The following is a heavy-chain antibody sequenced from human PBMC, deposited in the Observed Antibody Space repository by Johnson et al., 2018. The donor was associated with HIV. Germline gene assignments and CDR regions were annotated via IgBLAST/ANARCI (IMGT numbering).Heavy chain of an antibody. D-gene: IGHD2-21*02. CDR1: GFTFSSNP. V-gene: IGHV3-33*08. J-gene: IGHJ3*02. CDR3: TTPAGVVTAIRATYDAFDI. CDR2: IRYDGSDK. Sequence: VQLVESGGGVVQPGRSLRLSCAASGFTFSSNPMHWVRQAPGKGLEWVAVIRYDGSDKYYADSVKGRFTISRDSSKNTVYLQMNSLKTEDTAVYYCTTPAGVVTAIRATYDAFDIWGQGTMVTVSS.